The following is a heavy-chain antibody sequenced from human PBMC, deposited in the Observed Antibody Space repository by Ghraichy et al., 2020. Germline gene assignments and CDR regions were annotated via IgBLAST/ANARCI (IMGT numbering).Heavy chain of an antibody. V-gene: IGHV3-15*07. J-gene: IGHJ4*02. CDR1: GFTFTNAW. CDR2: IKSNNNGGTT. CDR3: STRQLLAGRLDY. D-gene: IGHD6-19*01. Sequence: GGSLRLSCAASGFTFTNAWMNWVRQAPGKGLEWVGRIKSNNNGGTTDYAAPVQGRFTISRDDSKNTVYLQMNSLETEDTAVYYCSTRQLLAGRLDYLGPGTLVTVSS.